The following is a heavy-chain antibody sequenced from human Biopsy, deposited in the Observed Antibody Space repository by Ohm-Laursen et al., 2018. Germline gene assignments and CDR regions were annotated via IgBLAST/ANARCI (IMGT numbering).Heavy chain of an antibody. CDR3: ARDALGGGSYRFFY. V-gene: IGHV1-69*11. J-gene: IGHJ4*02. D-gene: IGHD1-26*01. CDR2: IIPILRTT. CDR1: TGTFASYG. Sequence: SVKVSCKTSTGTFASYGVTWVRQAPGQGLEWMGRIIPILRTTAYAQTFLGRVTITADESTSTAYMELSSLRSDDTAVYYCARDALGGGSYRFFYWGQGSLVTVSS.